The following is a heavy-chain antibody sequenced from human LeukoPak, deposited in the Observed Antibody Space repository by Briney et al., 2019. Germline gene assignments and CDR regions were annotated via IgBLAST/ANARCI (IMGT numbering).Heavy chain of an antibody. Sequence: SVKVSCKASGGTFSSYAISWVRQAPGQGLEWMGGIIPIFGTANYAQKFQGRVTITADKSTSTAYMELSSLRSEDTAVYYCARSGSYYYDSSGYLPFDYWGQGTLVTVSS. CDR2: IIPIFGTA. CDR1: GGTFSSYA. D-gene: IGHD3-22*01. V-gene: IGHV1-69*06. CDR3: ARSGSYYYDSSGYLPFDY. J-gene: IGHJ4*02.